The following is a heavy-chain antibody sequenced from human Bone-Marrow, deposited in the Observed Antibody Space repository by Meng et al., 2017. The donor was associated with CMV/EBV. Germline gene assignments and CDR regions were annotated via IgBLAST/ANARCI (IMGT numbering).Heavy chain of an antibody. Sequence: LSCVPSGFTFSHTAMAWVRQAPGKGLEWVTTISGSGYDSYYADSVKGRFTISRDNSKNTLYVQMSSLRGEDTAVYYCARRQWPFYFDSWGQGTLVTVSS. CDR1: GFTFSHTA. CDR3: ARRQWPFYFDS. CDR2: ISGSGYDS. V-gene: IGHV3-23*01. D-gene: IGHD6-19*01. J-gene: IGHJ4*02.